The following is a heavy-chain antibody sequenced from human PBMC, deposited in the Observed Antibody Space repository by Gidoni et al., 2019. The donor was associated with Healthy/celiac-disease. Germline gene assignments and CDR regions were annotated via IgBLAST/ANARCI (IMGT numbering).Heavy chain of an antibody. D-gene: IGHD3-10*01. J-gene: IGHJ3*02. CDR1: GYTFTSYA. V-gene: IGHV1-3*01. CDR3: ARARTSPITMVRDLDAFDI. Sequence: QVQLVQSGAEVKKPGASVKVSCKASGYTFTSYAMHWVRQAPGQRLEWMGWINAGNGNTKYSQKFQGRVTITRDTSASTAYMELSSLRSEDTAVYYCARARTSPITMVRDLDAFDIWGQGTMVTVSS. CDR2: INAGNGNT.